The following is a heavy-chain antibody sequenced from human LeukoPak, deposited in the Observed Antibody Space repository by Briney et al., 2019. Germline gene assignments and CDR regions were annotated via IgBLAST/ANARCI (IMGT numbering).Heavy chain of an antibody. CDR3: ARDPHGGLDY. CDR2: ISSGGSYI. D-gene: IGHD3-10*01. Sequence: AGGSLRLSCAASGFTFSSYSMNWVRQAPGKGLEWVASISSGGSYIYYADSVKGRFTISRDNAKNSLYLQMNSLRAEDTAVYYCARDPHGGLDYWGQGTLVTVSS. CDR1: GFTFSSYS. V-gene: IGHV3-21*01. J-gene: IGHJ4*02.